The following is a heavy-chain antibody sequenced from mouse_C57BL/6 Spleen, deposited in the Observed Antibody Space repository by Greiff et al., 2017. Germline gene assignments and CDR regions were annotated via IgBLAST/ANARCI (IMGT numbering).Heavy chain of an antibody. D-gene: IGHD2-4*01. V-gene: IGHV1-19*01. CDR1: GYTFTYYY. J-gene: IGHJ4*01. CDR3: ARSRGDYDHYYARDY. CDR2: INPYNGGT. Sequence: VQLQQSGPVLVKPGASVKMSCKASGYTFTYYYMNWVKQSHGKSLEWIGIINPYNGGTSYNQKFRGKATLTVDKSSSTAYMELNSLTSEDSAVYCGARSRGDYDHYYARDYWGQGTSVTVAS.